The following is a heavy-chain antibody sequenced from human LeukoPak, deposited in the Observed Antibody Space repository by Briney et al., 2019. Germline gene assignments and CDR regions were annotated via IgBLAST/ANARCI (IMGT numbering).Heavy chain of an antibody. Sequence: ASVKVSRKASGYTFTRYDINWVRQATAHGLEGMGWMNPNSGNTGYAQKFQGRVTMTRNTSISTAYMELSSLRSEDTAVYYCARGGTAMVRYYYGRDVWGEGTTVTVSS. CDR2: MNPNSGNT. V-gene: IGHV1-8*01. CDR1: GYTFTRYD. D-gene: IGHD5-18*01. J-gene: IGHJ6*04. CDR3: ARGGTAMVRYYYGRDV.